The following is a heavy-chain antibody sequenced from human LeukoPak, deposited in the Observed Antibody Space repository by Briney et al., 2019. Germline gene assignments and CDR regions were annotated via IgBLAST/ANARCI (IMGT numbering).Heavy chain of an antibody. CDR1: GGSISSSSYY. CDR3: ARRELLSTPDAFDI. CDR2: IYYSGST. V-gene: IGHV4-39*01. D-gene: IGHD3-10*01. J-gene: IGHJ3*02. Sequence: SETLSLTCTVSGGSISSSSYYWGWIRQPPGKGLEWIGSIYYSGSTYYNPSLKSRVTISVDTSKNQFSLRVSSVTAADTAVYYCARRELLSTPDAFDIWGQGTMVTVSS.